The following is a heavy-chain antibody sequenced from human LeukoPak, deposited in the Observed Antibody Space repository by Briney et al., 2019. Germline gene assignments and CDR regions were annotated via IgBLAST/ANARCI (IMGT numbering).Heavy chain of an antibody. CDR1: GGSFSGYY. J-gene: IGHJ4*02. CDR2: INHSGST. V-gene: IGHV4-34*01. CDR3: AREPSH. Sequence: SETLSLTCAVYGGSFSGYYWSWIRQPPGKGLEWIGEINHSGSTNYNPSLKSRVTISVDTSKNQFSLKLSSVTAADTAVYYCAREPSHWGQGTLVTVSS.